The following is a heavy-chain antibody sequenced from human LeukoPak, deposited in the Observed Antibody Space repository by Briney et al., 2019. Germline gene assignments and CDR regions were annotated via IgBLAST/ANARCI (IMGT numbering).Heavy chain of an antibody. CDR1: GFTFSSYA. Sequence: GGSLRLSCAASGFTFSSYAMSWVRQAPGKGLEWVSAISGSGGSTYYADSVKGRFTISRDNTKNLLYLQMSSLRAEDTAVYYCATDRGWRTSGYYLYYFEYWGQGTLVTFSS. CDR2: ISGSGGST. V-gene: IGHV3-23*01. J-gene: IGHJ4*02. CDR3: ATDRGWRTSGYYLYYFEY. D-gene: IGHD3-3*01.